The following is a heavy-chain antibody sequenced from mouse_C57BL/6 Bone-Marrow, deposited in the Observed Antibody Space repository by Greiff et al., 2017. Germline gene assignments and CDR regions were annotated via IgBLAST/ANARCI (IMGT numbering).Heavy chain of an antibody. CDR3: ARARLLYYAMDY. J-gene: IGHJ4*01. Sequence: SGPELVKPGASVKISCKASGYAFSSSWMNWVKQRPGKGLEWIGRIYPGDGDTNYNGKFKGKATLTADKSSSTAYMQLSSLTSEDSAVYFCARARLLYYAMDYWGQGTSVTVSS. D-gene: IGHD1-1*01. CDR2: IYPGDGDT. CDR1: GYAFSSSW. V-gene: IGHV1-82*01.